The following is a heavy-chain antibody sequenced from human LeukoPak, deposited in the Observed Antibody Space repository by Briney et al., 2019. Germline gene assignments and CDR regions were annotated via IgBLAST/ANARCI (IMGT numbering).Heavy chain of an antibody. D-gene: IGHD3-10*01. J-gene: IGHJ4*02. CDR1: QFTFNAYT. Sequence: NPGGSLRLSCATSQFTFNAYTMNWVRQAPGTGLEWVASITSRGSTYYADSVKGRFTISRDNTQKSLYLQMSSLRAEDTSVYYCARSLGGSYYGAGSSPGDWGQGTLVTVSS. CDR2: ITSRGST. V-gene: IGHV3-69-1*01. CDR3: ARSLGGSYYGAGSSPGD.